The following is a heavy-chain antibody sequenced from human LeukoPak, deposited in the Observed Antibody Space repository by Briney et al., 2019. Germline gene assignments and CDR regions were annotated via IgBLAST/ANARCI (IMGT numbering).Heavy chain of an antibody. CDR2: INHSGST. Sequence: SETLSLTCAVYGGSFSGYYWSWIRQPPGKGLEWIGEINHSGSTNYNPSLKSRVTISVDTSKNQFSLKLSSVTAADTAVYYCARGLGPLPAAPPSSYYYYYGMDVWGQGTKVTVSS. CDR1: GGSFSGYY. CDR3: ARGLGPLPAAPPSSYYYYYGMDV. V-gene: IGHV4-34*01. D-gene: IGHD2-2*01. J-gene: IGHJ6*02.